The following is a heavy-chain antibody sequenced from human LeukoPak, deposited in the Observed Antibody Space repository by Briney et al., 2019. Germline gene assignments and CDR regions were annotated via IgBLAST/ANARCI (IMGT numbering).Heavy chain of an antibody. CDR2: IKQDGSEI. V-gene: IGHV3-7*04. D-gene: IGHD4-23*01. CDR1: GFTLSSYW. Sequence: GGSLRLSCAGSGFTLSSYWMSWVRQAPGKGLEWVANIKQDGSEINYVDSVKGRFTISRDNAKNSMLLQMNSLRAEDTAVYYCARADYGGNLFFDYWGQGALVTVSS. CDR3: ARADYGGNLFFDY. J-gene: IGHJ4*02.